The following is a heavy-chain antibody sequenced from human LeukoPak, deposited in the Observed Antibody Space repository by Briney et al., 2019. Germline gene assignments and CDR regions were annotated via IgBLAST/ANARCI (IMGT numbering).Heavy chain of an antibody. J-gene: IGHJ3*02. CDR1: GYTFTSHG. CDR3: ARYLPAVDAFDI. D-gene: IGHD2-2*01. Sequence: SVKVSCKASGYTFTSHGISWVRQAPGQGLEWMGGIIPILGTANYAQKFQGRVTITTDESTSTAYMELSSLRSEDTAVYYCARYLPAVDAFDIWGRGTMVTVSS. CDR2: IIPILGTA. V-gene: IGHV1-69*05.